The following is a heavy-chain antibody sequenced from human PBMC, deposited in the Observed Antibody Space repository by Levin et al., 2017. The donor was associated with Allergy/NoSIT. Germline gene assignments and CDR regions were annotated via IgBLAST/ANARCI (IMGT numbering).Heavy chain of an antibody. CDR3: ARGLKQPKGYGMDV. CDR2: IYHSGST. V-gene: IGHV4-30-2*01. J-gene: IGHJ6*02. Sequence: LRLSCAVSGGSISSGGYSWSWIRQPPGKGLEWIGYIYHSGSTYYNPSLKSRVTISVDRSKNQFSLKLSSVTAADTAVYYCARGLKQPKGYGMDVWGQGTTVTVSS. CDR1: GGSISSGGYS. D-gene: IGHD6-13*01.